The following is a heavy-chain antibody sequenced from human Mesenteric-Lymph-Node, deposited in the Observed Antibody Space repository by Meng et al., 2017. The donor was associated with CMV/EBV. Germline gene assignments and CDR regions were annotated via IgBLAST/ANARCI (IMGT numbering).Heavy chain of an antibody. CDR2: VNPNSGGT. D-gene: IGHD5-18*01. Sequence: SGYSFTSCDLHPARQAPGQGVEWMGRVNPNSGGTIYAQKFQGRVTMTRDASLRLGSMALNKINSYDTAVYSCSSRLTAAEVIQNSWGQGTLVTVSS. CDR1: GYSFTSCD. V-gene: IGHV1-2*02. CDR3: SSRLTAAEVIQNS. J-gene: IGHJ4*02.